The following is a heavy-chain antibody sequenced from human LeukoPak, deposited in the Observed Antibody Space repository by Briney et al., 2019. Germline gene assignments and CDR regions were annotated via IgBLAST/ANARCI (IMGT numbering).Heavy chain of an antibody. J-gene: IGHJ6*02. D-gene: IGHD6-19*01. CDR3: AREFYGRLVRNLDYYYGMDV. CDR2: FDPEDGET. Sequence: GASVKVSCKVSGYTLTELSMHWVRQAPGKGLEWMGGFDPEDGETIYAQKFQGRVTMTEDTSTDTAYMELSSLRSEDTAVYYCAREFYGRLVRNLDYYYGMDVWGQGTTVTVSS. CDR1: GYTLTELS. V-gene: IGHV1-24*01.